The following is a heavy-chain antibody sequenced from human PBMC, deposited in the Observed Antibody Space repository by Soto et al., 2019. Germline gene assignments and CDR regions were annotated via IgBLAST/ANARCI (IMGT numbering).Heavy chain of an antibody. CDR3: ARARYSSRWGTFDS. CDR2: IFPNVGTA. V-gene: IGHV1-69*01. J-gene: IGHJ4*02. CDR1: GGSFSTNE. Sequence: QVHLEQSGAEVRKPGTSVKLSCKASGGSFSTNEIDWVRQAPGQGLEWMGRIFPNVGTADYAQKFEGRLTIIADESTTTVYMDLSCLTSADTAVYFCARARYSSRWGTFDSWGQGTQVAVSS. D-gene: IGHD6-19*01.